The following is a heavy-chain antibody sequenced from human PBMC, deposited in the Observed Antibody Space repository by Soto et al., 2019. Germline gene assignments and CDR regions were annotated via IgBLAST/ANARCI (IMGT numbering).Heavy chain of an antibody. Sequence: SETLSLTCTVSGGSISSYYWSWIRQPPGKGLEWIGYIYYSGSTNYNPSLKSRVTISVDTSKNQFSLKLSSVTAADTAVYYCARNPCGGSGGSCYSGGYYYYYNGMDVWGQGTTVTVSS. CDR3: ARNPCGGSGGSCYSGGYYYYYNGMDV. J-gene: IGHJ6*02. CDR1: GGSISSYY. D-gene: IGHD2-15*01. CDR2: IYYSGST. V-gene: IGHV4-59*01.